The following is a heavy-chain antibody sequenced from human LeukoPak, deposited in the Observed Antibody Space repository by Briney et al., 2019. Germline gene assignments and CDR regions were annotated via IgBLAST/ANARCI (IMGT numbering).Heavy chain of an antibody. J-gene: IGHJ6*02. D-gene: IGHD1-14*01. V-gene: IGHV3-53*01. CDR3: ARAPDRDYYGMDV. Sequence: GGSLRLSCAASGFTVSSNYMSWVRQAPGKGLEWVSVIYTGGSTYYADSVKGRFTISRDNSKNTLYLQMNSLRAEDTAVYYCARAPDRDYYGMDVWGQGTLVTVSS. CDR2: IYTGGST. CDR1: GFTVSSNY.